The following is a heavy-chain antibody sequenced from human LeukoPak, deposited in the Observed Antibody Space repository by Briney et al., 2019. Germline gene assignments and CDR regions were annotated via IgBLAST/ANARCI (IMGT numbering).Heavy chain of an antibody. J-gene: IGHJ4*02. CDR1: GGSISSSSYY. D-gene: IGHD3-10*01. CDR3: ARLTKFQGSGSPDY. CDR2: IYYSGST. V-gene: IGHV4-39*01. Sequence: PSETLSLTCTVSGGSISSSSYYWGWIRQPPGKGLEWIGSIYYSGSTYYNPSLKSRVTISVDTSKNQFFLKLSSVTAADTAVYYCARLTKFQGSGSPDYWGQGTLVTVSS.